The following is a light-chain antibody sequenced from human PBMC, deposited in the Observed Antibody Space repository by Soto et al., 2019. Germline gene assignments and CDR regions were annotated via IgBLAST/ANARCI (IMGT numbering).Light chain of an antibody. CDR3: QQYGSSPPTWT. J-gene: IGKJ1*01. V-gene: IGKV3-15*01. CDR2: GAS. Sequence: EVVMTQSPATLSVSPGERVTLSCRASQSVRSNLAWYQQKPGQSPRLLIYGASTRATGIPARFSGSGSGTDFTLTISRLEPEDFAVYYCQQYGSSPPTWTFGQGTKVDI. CDR1: QSVRSN.